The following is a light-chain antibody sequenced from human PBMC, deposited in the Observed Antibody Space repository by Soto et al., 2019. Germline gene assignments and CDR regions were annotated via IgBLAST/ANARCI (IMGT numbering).Light chain of an antibody. Sequence: DIQMTQSPSSLSASVGDRVTITCQASQDISNYLNWYQQKPRKAPKLLIYDASNLETGVPSRFSGSGSGTDFTFTISSLQPEDIATYYCQQYDHLPPLTFGGGTKVEI. V-gene: IGKV1-33*01. CDR2: DAS. CDR1: QDISNY. J-gene: IGKJ4*01. CDR3: QQYDHLPPLT.